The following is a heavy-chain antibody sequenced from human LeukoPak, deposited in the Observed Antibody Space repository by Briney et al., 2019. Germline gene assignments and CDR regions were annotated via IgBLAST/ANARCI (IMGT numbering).Heavy chain of an antibody. V-gene: IGHV3-49*04. Sequence: GGSLRLSCAASGFTFSSYAMSWVRQAPGKGLEWVGFIRSKAYGGTTEYAASVKGRFTISRDDSKSIAYLQMNSLKTEDTAVYYCTRVTRITMIVVVIGAFDIWGQGTMVTVSS. CDR2: IRSKAYGGTT. D-gene: IGHD3-22*01. CDR3: TRVTRITMIVVVIGAFDI. J-gene: IGHJ3*02. CDR1: GFTFSSYA.